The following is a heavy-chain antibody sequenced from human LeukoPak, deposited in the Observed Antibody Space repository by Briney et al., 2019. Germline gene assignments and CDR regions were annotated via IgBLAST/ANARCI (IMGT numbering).Heavy chain of an antibody. CDR1: GGTCSSYA. CDR3: ARDYGGATDY. Sequence: SVKVSCKASGGTCSSYAISWVRQAPGQGFEWMGGIIPIFGTANYAQKFQGRVTMTRDTSTSTVYMELSSLRSEDTAVYYCARDYGGATDYWGQGTLVTVSS. CDR2: IIPIFGTA. V-gene: IGHV1-69*05. J-gene: IGHJ4*02. D-gene: IGHD1-26*01.